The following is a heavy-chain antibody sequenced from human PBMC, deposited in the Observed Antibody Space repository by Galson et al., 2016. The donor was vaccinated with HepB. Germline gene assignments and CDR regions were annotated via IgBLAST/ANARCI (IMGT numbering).Heavy chain of an antibody. V-gene: IGHV3-7*04. CDR1: GFSLGNYW. CDR2: IKKDGSEI. J-gene: IGHJ2*01. Sequence: SLRLSCAASGFSLGNYWMNWARQAPGKGLEWLANIKKDGSEINYVDSVKGRFTISRDNAKNSLLLQMNTLRVDDTAVYYFTREFDLWGRGTQVTVSS. CDR3: TREFDL.